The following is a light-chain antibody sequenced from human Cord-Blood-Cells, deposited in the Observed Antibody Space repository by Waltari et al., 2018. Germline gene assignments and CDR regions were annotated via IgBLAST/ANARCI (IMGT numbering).Light chain of an antibody. J-gene: IGKJ4*01. CDR1: QSISSY. Sequence: TQSPSSLSASVGDRVTITCRASQSISSYLNWYQQKPGKAPKLLIYAASSLQSGVPSRFSGSGSGTDFTLTISSLQPEDFATYYCQQSYSTPPTFGGGTKVEI. CDR3: QQSYSTPPT. CDR2: AAS. V-gene: IGKV1-39*01.